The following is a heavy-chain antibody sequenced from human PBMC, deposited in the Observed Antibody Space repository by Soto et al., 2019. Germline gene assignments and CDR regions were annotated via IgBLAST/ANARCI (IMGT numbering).Heavy chain of an antibody. CDR3: ARGGLLPDY. V-gene: IGHV4-30-2*01. CDR2: ISHSWST. CDR1: GGSISSGGYS. Sequence: QLQLQESGSGLVKPSQTLSLTCAVSGGSISSGGYSWSWIRQPPGKGLEWIGYISHSWSTYFNPSLKSRVTISVDRSKNQFSLKLSSVTAADKSVYYCARGGLLPDYWGQGTLVTVSS. D-gene: IGHD5-18*01. J-gene: IGHJ4*02.